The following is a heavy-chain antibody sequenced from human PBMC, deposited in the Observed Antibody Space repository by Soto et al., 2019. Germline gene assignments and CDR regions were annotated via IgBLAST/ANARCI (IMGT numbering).Heavy chain of an antibody. CDR1: GGSISSGGYY. D-gene: IGHD2-15*01. J-gene: IGHJ4*02. Sequence: SETLSLTCTVSGGSISSGGYYWSWIRQHPGKGLEWIGYIYYSGSTYYNPSLKSRVTISVDTSKNQFSLKLSSVTAADTAVYYCARGGPTSGSSTIDYWGQGTLVTVSS. CDR2: IYYSGST. V-gene: IGHV4-31*03. CDR3: ARGGPTSGSSTIDY.